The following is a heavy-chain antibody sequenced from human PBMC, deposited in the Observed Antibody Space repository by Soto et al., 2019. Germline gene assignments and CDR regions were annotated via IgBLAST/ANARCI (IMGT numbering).Heavy chain of an antibody. CDR1: GFTFSSDC. CDR3: AKAHGRYDFWSGSYFDY. J-gene: IGHJ4*02. CDR2: ISYDGSNK. V-gene: IGHV3-30*18. Sequence: GGSLRLSCAASGFTFSSDCMHWVRQAPGKGLEWVAVISYDGSNKYYADSVKGRFTISRDNSKNTLYLQMNSLRAEDTAVYYCAKAHGRYDFWSGSYFDYWGQGTLVTVSS. D-gene: IGHD3-3*01.